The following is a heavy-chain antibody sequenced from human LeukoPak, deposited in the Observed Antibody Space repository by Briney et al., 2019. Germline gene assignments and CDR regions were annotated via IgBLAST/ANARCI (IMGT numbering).Heavy chain of an antibody. J-gene: IGHJ4*02. CDR1: GFTFSSYS. V-gene: IGHV3-21*01. CDR2: ISSSSSYI. D-gene: IGHD1-20*01. CDR3: ARDLTGTEDY. Sequence: GGSLRLSCAASGFTFSSYSMKWVRQAPGKGLEWVSSISSSSSYIYYADSVKGRFTISRDNAKNSLYLQMNSLRAEDTAVYYCARDLTGTEDYWGQGTLVIVSS.